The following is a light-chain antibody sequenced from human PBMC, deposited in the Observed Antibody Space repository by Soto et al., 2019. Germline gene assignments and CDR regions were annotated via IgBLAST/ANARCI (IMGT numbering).Light chain of an antibody. J-gene: IGLJ3*02. V-gene: IGLV7-46*01. CDR1: TGAVTSGHY. Sequence: QAVVTQEPSLTVSPGGTVTLTCGSSTGAVTSGHYPYWFQQKPGQAPRTLIYDTSSKHSWTPARFSGSLLGDKAALTLSGAQPEDEADYYCLLSYGDRRPWVLGGGTKLTVL. CDR2: DTS. CDR3: LLSYGDRRPWV.